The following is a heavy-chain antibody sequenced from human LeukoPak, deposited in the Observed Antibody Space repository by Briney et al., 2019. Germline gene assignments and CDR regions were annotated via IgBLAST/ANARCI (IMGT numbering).Heavy chain of an antibody. J-gene: IGHJ6*03. Sequence: PSETLSLTCTVSGGSISSGSYYWSWIRQPAGKGLEWLGRIYTSGSTNHNTSLESRVIISVDTSKNQFSLKLSSVTAADTALYYCARDSLLPSAMGYYYMDVWGKGTTVTVSS. CDR1: GGSISSGSYY. CDR2: IYTSGST. D-gene: IGHD2-2*01. V-gene: IGHV4-61*02. CDR3: ARDSLLPSAMGYYYMDV.